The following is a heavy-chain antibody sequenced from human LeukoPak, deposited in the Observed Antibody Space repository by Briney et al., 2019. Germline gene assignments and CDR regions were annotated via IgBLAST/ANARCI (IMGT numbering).Heavy chain of an antibody. D-gene: IGHD3-22*01. J-gene: IGHJ4*02. V-gene: IGHV4-59*01. CDR2: IYHTGST. CDR3: ARFYDSSGYYYEIFDY. CDR1: GGSISGYY. Sequence: SETLCLTCTVSGGSISGYYWNWIRQPPGKGLEWIGYIYHTGSTNYNPSLKSRVTISVDTSKNQFSLKLSSVTAADTAVYYCARFYDSSGYYYEIFDYWGQGTLVTVSS.